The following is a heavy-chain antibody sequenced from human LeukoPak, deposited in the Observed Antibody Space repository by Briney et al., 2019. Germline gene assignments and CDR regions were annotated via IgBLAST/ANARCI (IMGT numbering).Heavy chain of an antibody. V-gene: IGHV1-8*03. J-gene: IGHJ5*02. D-gene: IGHD1-14*01. CDR3: ARGLPREYRIYNWFDP. CDR2: MNPNSGNT. CDR1: GYTFTSYD. Sequence: GASVKVSCKASGYTFTSYDINWVRQATGQGLEWMGWMNPNSGNTGYAQKFQGRVTITRNTSISTAYMELSSLRSEDTAVYYCARGLPREYRIYNWFDPWGQETLVTVSS.